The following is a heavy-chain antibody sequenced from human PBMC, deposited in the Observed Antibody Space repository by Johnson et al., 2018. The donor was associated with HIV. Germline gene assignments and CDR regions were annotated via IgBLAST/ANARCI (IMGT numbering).Heavy chain of an antibody. Sequence: QVQLVESGGGVVQPGRSLRLSCAASGFTFSSFAMHWVRQTPGNGLEWVSIISYSGSNKYYADSVKGRFTISRDNSKNTLYLQMNSLRAEDTAVYYCARAGSSSDDAFDIWGQGTMVTVSS. V-gene: IGHV3-30*04. CDR3: ARAGSSSDDAFDI. CDR1: GFTFSSFA. D-gene: IGHD6-6*01. J-gene: IGHJ3*02. CDR2: ISYSGSNK.